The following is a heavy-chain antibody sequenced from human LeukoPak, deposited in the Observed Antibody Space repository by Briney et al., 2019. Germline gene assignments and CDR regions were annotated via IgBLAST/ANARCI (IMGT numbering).Heavy chain of an antibody. CDR2: INPNSGGT. V-gene: IGHV1-2*02. CDR3: ARDRRWLQSCYFDY. D-gene: IGHD5-24*01. J-gene: IGHJ4*02. Sequence: ASVKVSCKASGYTFTGYYMHWVRQAPGQGLEWMGWINPNSGGTNYAQKFQGRVTMTRDTSISTAYMELSRLRSDDTAVYYCARDRRWLQSCYFDYWGQGTLVTVSS. CDR1: GYTFTGYY.